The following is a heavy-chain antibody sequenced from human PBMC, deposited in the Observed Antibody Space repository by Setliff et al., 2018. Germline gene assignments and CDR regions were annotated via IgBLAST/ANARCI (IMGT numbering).Heavy chain of an antibody. Sequence: SSETLSLTCTVSGGSISSSSYYWGWIRQPPGKGLEWIGSLKYSGSTYYNPSLKSRVTISVDTSKNQFSLKLSSVTAADTAVYYCARGGYSYGLGGFPLDYWGQGTLVTVSS. J-gene: IGHJ4*02. CDR1: GGSISSSSYY. D-gene: IGHD5-18*01. V-gene: IGHV4-39*07. CDR3: ARGGYSYGLGGFPLDY. CDR2: LKYSGST.